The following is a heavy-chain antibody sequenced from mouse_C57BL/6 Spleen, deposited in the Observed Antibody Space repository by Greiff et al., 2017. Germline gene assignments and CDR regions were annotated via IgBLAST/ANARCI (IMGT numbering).Heavy chain of an antibody. Sequence: VQLQQSGTVLARPGASVKMSCKTSGYTFTSYWMHWVKQRPGQGLEWIGAIYPGNSDTSYNQKFKGKAKLTAVTSASTAYMELSRLTNEDSAVYYCARGGDYGGVGAYWGQGTLVTVSA. D-gene: IGHD2-4*01. CDR2: IYPGNSDT. J-gene: IGHJ3*01. V-gene: IGHV1-5*01. CDR3: ARGGDYGGVGAY. CDR1: GYTFTSYW.